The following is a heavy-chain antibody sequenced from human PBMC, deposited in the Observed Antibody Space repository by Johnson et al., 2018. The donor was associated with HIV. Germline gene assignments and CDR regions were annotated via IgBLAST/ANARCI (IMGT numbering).Heavy chain of an antibody. J-gene: IGHJ3*02. CDR1: GFIFDDYA. Sequence: VQLVESGGGVVRPGGSLRLSRATSGFIFDDYAMGWVRQVPGKGLEWVSGINWNGGSTGYVDSVKGRFTISRDNAKNSLYLQMNSLRAEDTALYYCARGRATGRGRSAFDIWGQGTMVTVSS. V-gene: IGHV3-20*04. CDR3: ARGRATGRGRSAFDI. D-gene: IGHD1-14*01. CDR2: INWNGGST.